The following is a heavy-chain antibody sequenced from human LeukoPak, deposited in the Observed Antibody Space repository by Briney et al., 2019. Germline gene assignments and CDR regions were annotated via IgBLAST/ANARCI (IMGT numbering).Heavy chain of an antibody. CDR3: AKARGGTYRTYYFDY. V-gene: IGHV3-23*01. CDR2: SGSGRDT. Sequence: GGSLRLSCVASGFTFSNYVMNLVRQAPGKGLEWVSVSGSGRDTYYVDSVKGRFTISRDSSKNTLYLQMNSLRAEDTAVYYCAKARGGTYRTYYFDYWGQGTLVTVSS. J-gene: IGHJ4*02. CDR1: GFTFSNYV. D-gene: IGHD1-26*01.